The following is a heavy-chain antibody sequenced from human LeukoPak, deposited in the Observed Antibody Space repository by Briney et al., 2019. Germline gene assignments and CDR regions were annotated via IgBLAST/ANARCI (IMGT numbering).Heavy chain of an antibody. CDR2: ISSSKTYI. Sequence: GGSLRLSCAASGFTFSSYSMSWVRQAPGKGLEWVSSISSSKTYIYYADSVKGRFTISRDNSKNTLYLQMNSLRAEDTAVYYCAKEYYYDSSGTFDYWGQGTLVTVSS. V-gene: IGHV3-21*04. CDR1: GFTFSSYS. J-gene: IGHJ4*02. D-gene: IGHD3-22*01. CDR3: AKEYYYDSSGTFDY.